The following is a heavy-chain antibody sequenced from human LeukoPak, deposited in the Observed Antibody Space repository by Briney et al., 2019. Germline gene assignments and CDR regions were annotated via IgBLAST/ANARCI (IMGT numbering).Heavy chain of an antibody. CDR1: GFTFSSYA. CDR3: AKDRLMITFGGVISWFDP. D-gene: IGHD3-16*01. CDR2: ISGSGGST. V-gene: IGHV3-23*01. J-gene: IGHJ5*02. Sequence: PGGSLRLSCAASGFTFSSYAMSWVRQAPGKGLEWVSAISGSGGSTYYADSVKGRFTISRDNSKNTLYLQMNSLRAEDTAVYYCAKDRLMITFGGVISWFDPWGQGTLVTVSS.